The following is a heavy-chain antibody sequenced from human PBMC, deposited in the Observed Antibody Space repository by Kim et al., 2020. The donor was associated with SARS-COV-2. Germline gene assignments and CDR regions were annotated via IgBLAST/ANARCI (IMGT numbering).Heavy chain of an antibody. CDR2: IIPIFGTA. CDR3: ARDQPRITGTISRFEY. V-gene: IGHV1-69*13. D-gene: IGHD1-7*01. Sequence: SVKVSCKASGGTFSSYAISWVRQAPGQGLEWMGGIIPIFGTANYAQKFQGRVTITADESTSTAYMELSSLRSEDTAVYYCARDQPRITGTISRFEYWGQGTLVTVSS. J-gene: IGHJ4*02. CDR1: GGTFSSYA.